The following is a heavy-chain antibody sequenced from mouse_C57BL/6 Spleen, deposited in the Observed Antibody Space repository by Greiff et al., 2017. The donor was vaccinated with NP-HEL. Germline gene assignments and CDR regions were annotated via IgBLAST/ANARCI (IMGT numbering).Heavy chain of an antibody. Sequence: QVQLQQSGAELVRPGTSVKMSCKASGYTFTNYWIGWAKQRPGHGLEWIGAIYPGGGYPNYTAQFKGTATLTADKSSSTAYMQFSSLTSEDSAIYYCAISDGYYFDYWGQGTTLTVSA. D-gene: IGHD2-3*01. CDR3: AISDGYYFDY. J-gene: IGHJ2*01. V-gene: IGHV1-63*01. CDR1: GYTFTNYW. CDR2: IYPGGGYP.